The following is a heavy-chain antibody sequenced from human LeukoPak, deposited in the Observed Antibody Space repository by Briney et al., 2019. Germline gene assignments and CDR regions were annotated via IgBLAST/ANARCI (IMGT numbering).Heavy chain of an antibody. CDR2: ITNSGTTI. J-gene: IGHJ3*02. Sequence: GGSLRLSCAASGFHVITYYMNWVRQAPGKGLEWVSYITNSGTTIYYADSVKGRFTVSRDNAKNSLYLQMNSLRVGDTAVYYCARADAAMAYDAFDIWGQGTMVTVSS. D-gene: IGHD5-18*01. CDR1: GFHVITYY. V-gene: IGHV3-48*01. CDR3: ARADAAMAYDAFDI.